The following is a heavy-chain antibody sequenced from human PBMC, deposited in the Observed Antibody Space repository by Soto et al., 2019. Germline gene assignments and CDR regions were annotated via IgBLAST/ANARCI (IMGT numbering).Heavy chain of an antibody. J-gene: IGHJ6*02. Sequence: QVRLQESGPGLVKPSETLSLTCTVSGASISRYYWSWIRQSPGKGLEWIGYLYNTGSTIYNPSLKSRDTIXXXXXXNQFSLXMNSVXXXXXXVXYCAXDLXXXXGXDCYPLDVWGQGTTVTVSS. D-gene: IGHD2-21*02. CDR2: LYNTGST. CDR1: GASISRYY. V-gene: IGHV4-59*01. CDR3: AXDLXXXXGXDCYPLDV.